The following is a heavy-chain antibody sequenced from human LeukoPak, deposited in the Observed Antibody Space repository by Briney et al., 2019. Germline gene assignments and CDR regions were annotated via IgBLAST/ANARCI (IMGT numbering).Heavy chain of an antibody. CDR1: GGTFSSYA. CDR3: ARDLLRSSSWVPFDY. J-gene: IGHJ4*02. Sequence: ASVKVSCKASGGTFSSYAISWVRQAPGQGLEWMGGIIPIFGTANYAQKFQGRVTITTDESTSTAYMELSSLRSEDTAVYYCARDLLRSSSWVPFDYWGQGTLVTVSS. V-gene: IGHV1-69*05. D-gene: IGHD6-13*01. CDR2: IIPIFGTA.